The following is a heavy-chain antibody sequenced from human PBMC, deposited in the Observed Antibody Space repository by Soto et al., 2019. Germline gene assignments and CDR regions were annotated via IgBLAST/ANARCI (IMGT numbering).Heavy chain of an antibody. Sequence: QVQLQESGPGLVKPSQTLSLTCTVSGGSISSGGYYWSWIRQHPGKGLEWIGYIYYSGSTYYNPALKSRVTISVDTSKNQFSLKLSSVTAADTAVYYCARGGSGSYYTFDYWGQGTLVTVSS. J-gene: IGHJ4*02. CDR2: IYYSGST. D-gene: IGHD1-26*01. CDR3: ARGGSGSYYTFDY. V-gene: IGHV4-31*03. CDR1: GGSISSGGYY.